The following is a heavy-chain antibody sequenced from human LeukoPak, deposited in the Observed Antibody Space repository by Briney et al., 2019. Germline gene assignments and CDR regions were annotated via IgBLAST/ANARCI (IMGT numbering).Heavy chain of an antibody. CDR1: AFTFSSYE. D-gene: IGHD6-13*01. CDR2: ISSGGTI. J-gene: IGHJ3*02. CDR3: ARVSGKQSSSWYAFDI. Sequence: PGWSPRLSCAASAFTFSSYEMNWVRQAPGKGLEWVSYISSGGTIYYADSVKGRFTISRDNAKNSLYLQTDSLRAEDTAVYYCARVSGKQSSSWYAFDIWGQGTMVTVSS. V-gene: IGHV3-48*03.